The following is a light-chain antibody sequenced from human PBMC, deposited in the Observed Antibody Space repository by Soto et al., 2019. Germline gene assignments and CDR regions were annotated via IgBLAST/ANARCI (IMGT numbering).Light chain of an antibody. CDR1: QSVSSN. V-gene: IGKV3-15*01. CDR3: QQYNNWPGT. CDR2: GAS. Sequence: EIVMTQSPATLSVSPGERATLSCRASQSVSSNLAWYQQKPGQAPRLLIYGASTRATGIPARFSGSGSGTEVTLTISSLQSKDFAVYYCQQYNNWPGTFGQGTKVEIK. J-gene: IGKJ1*01.